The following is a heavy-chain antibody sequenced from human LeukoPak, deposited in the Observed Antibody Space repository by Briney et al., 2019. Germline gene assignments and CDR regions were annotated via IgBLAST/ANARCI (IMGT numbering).Heavy chain of an antibody. CDR1: GYTFTNYW. Sequence: GESLQISCNGSGYTFTNYWIGWVRPMPGKGLEWMGIIYPGDSDTRYSPSFQGPVTISADKSISTAYLQWNSLKASDTAMYYCASSIAVAGTYYGMDVWGQGTTVTVSS. D-gene: IGHD6-19*01. V-gene: IGHV5-51*01. CDR3: ASSIAVAGTYYGMDV. CDR2: IYPGDSDT. J-gene: IGHJ6*02.